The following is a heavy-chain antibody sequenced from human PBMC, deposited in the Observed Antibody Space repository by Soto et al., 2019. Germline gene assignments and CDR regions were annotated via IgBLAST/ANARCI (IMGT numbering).Heavy chain of an antibody. D-gene: IGHD2-15*01. Sequence: SVKVSCKASGGTFSSYAISWVRQAPGQGLEWMGGIIPIFGTANYARKFQGRVTITADESTSTAYMELSSLRSEDTAVYYCARGRLPYCSGGSCYSGADYWGQGTLVTVSS. CDR2: IIPIFGTA. V-gene: IGHV1-69*13. CDR3: ARGRLPYCSGGSCYSGADY. CDR1: GGTFSSYA. J-gene: IGHJ4*02.